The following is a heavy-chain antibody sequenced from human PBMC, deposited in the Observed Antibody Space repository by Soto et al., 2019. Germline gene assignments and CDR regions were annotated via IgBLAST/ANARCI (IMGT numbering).Heavy chain of an antibody. J-gene: IGHJ6*02. CDR2: ISSSSSTI. Sequence: GGSLRLSCAASGFTFSSYSMNWVRQAPGKGLEWVSYISSSSSTIYYADSVKGRFTISRDNAKNSLYLQMNSLRDEDTAVYYCARDCKRTIFGVAIPNYGMDVWGQGTTVTVSS. CDR1: GFTFSSYS. CDR3: ARDCKRTIFGVAIPNYGMDV. V-gene: IGHV3-48*02. D-gene: IGHD3-3*01.